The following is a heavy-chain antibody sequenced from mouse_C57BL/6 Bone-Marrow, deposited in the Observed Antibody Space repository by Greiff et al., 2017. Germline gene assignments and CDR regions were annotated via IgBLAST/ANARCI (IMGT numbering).Heavy chain of an antibody. D-gene: IGHD1-1*01. CDR2: IYPGSGNT. V-gene: IGHV1-81*01. Sequence: VQLVESGAELARPGASVKLSCKASGYTFTSYGISWVKQRTGQGLEWIGEIYPGSGNTYYNEKFKGKATLTADKSYSTAYMELRSLTSEDSAVYFCARGTTVVAYYFDYWGQGTTLTVSS. CDR1: GYTFTSYG. J-gene: IGHJ2*01. CDR3: ARGTTVVAYYFDY.